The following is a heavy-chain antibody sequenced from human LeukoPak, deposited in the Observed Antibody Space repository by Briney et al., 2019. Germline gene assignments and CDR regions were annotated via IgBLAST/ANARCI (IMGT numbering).Heavy chain of an antibody. CDR2: IRSGGSIT. V-gene: IGHV3-48*01. D-gene: IGHD3-3*01. CDR1: GFTFSSYS. J-gene: IGHJ4*02. CDR3: ARVVWSGYYQIDY. Sequence: GGSLRLSCAASGFTFSSYSMNWVRQAPGKGLEWVSYIRSGGSITRYADYVKGRFTISRDNAKNSLYLQMNSLRAEDTAVYYCARVVWSGYYQIDYWGQGTLVTVSS.